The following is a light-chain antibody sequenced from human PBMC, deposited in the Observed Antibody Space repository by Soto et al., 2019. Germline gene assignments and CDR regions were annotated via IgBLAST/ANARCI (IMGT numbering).Light chain of an antibody. J-gene: IGKJ1*01. CDR2: GAS. CDR1: QSVSSN. Sequence: EIVMTQSPATLSVSPGERATLSCKASQSVSSNLAWYQQKPGQPPRLVMYGASTRTTGIPARFSGRGSGTEFSLTISSLQSEDLAVYYCRQYANWPPGTFGQGTKVDIK. V-gene: IGKV3-15*01. CDR3: RQYANWPPGT.